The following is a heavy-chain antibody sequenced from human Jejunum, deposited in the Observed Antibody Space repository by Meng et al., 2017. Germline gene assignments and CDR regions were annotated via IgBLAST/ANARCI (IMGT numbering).Heavy chain of an antibody. CDR2: MSPSKGTT. CDR3: ARGVDAGVDY. D-gene: IGHD7-27*01. J-gene: IGHJ4*02. Sequence: HVHLVQSGAEVKMPGASVKVSCKASGYRFTSLDVNWVRQATGQGLEWMGWMSPSKGTTGYAQKFQGRVTMTRDTSITTAYMELSSLTSDDTAVYYCARGVDAGVDYWGQGTLVTVSS. CDR1: GYRFTSLD. V-gene: IGHV1-8*01.